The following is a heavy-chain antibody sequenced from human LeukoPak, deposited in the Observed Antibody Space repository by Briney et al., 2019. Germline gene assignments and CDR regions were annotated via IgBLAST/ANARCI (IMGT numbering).Heavy chain of an antibody. CDR2: IRSKANSYAT. J-gene: IGHJ3*02. V-gene: IGHV3-73*01. CDR3: TLVVAGNDAFDI. D-gene: IGHD6-19*01. CDR1: GFTLSGSA. Sequence: GGSLRLSCAASGFTLSGSAMHWVRQASGKGLEWVGRIRSKANSYATAYAASVKGRFTISRDDSKNTAYLQMNSLKTEDTAVYYCTLVVAGNDAFDIWGQGTMVTVSS.